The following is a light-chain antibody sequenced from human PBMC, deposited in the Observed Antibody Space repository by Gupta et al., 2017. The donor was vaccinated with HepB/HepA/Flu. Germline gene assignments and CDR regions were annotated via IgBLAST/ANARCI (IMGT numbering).Light chain of an antibody. Sequence: SYELTQPPSVSVSPGQTASITCSGDKLGDKYACWYQQKPGQSPGRGIYQDSKRPSGIPERFSGSNSGNTANLTISGTQAMEEADDYCQAWDSSTGVFGTGTKVTVL. V-gene: IGLV3-1*01. J-gene: IGLJ1*01. CDR1: KLGDKY. CDR2: QDS. CDR3: QAWDSSTGV.